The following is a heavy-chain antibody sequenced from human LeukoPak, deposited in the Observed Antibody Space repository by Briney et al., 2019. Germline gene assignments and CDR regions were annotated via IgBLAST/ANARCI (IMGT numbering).Heavy chain of an antibody. Sequence: GGSLRLSCAASGFTFSSYDMHWVRQATGKGLEWVSAIGTAGDTYYPGSVKGRFTISRENAKNSLYLQMNSQRAGDTAVYYCARAPLDCSGGSCSYYFDYWGQGTLVTVSS. CDR1: GFTFSSYD. D-gene: IGHD2-15*01. CDR2: IGTAGDT. CDR3: ARAPLDCSGGSCSYYFDY. J-gene: IGHJ4*02. V-gene: IGHV3-13*01.